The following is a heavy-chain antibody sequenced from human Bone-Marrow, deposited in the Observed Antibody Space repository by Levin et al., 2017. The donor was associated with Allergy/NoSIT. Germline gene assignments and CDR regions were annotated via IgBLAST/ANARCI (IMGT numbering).Heavy chain of an antibody. CDR3: ARDHGDSSDAFAI. D-gene: IGHD4-17*01. V-gene: IGHV4-61*03. J-gene: IGHJ3*02. CDR2: IPYSGAT. CDR1: GGSVRGENYY. Sequence: TSETLSLTCSVSGGSVRGENYYWSWIRQPPGKRLEWIGYIPYSGATTYSPSLESRVTISLGASENHFSLRLSSLTAADTAVYYCARDHGDSSDAFAIWGQGTMVTVSS.